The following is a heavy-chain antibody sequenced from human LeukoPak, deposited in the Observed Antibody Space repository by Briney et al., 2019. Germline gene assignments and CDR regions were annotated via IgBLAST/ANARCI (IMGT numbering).Heavy chain of an antibody. V-gene: IGHV1-18*01. J-gene: IGHJ4*02. CDR1: GYTFTSYG. CDR3: ARDLFLYYYDSSGKASFFDY. CDR2: ISAYNGNT. D-gene: IGHD3-22*01. Sequence: ASVKVSCKASGYTFTSYGISWVRQAPGQGLEWMGWISAYNGNTNYAQKLQGRVTMTTDTSTSTAYMELRSLRSDDTAVYYCARDLFLYYYDSSGKASFFDYWGQGTLVTASS.